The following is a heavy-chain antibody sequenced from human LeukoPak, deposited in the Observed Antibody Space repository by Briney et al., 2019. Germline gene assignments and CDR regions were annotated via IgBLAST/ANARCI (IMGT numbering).Heavy chain of an antibody. CDR1: GFTFSGYA. CDR3: AREEYQLLSLDY. D-gene: IGHD2-2*01. J-gene: IGHJ4*02. Sequence: GRSLRLSCAASGFTFSGYAMNWVRQAPGKGLEWVAVISYDGGNKYYVDSVKGRFTISRDNSRNTLYLQMNSLRTEDTAVYYCAREEYQLLSLDYWGQGTLVTVSS. CDR2: ISYDGGNK. V-gene: IGHV3-30-3*01.